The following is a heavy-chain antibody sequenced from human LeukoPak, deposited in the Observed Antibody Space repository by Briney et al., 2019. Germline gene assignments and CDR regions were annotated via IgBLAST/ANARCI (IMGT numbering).Heavy chain of an antibody. CDR3: ARHEYSGSYYGLSWFDP. CDR2: IYTSGST. D-gene: IGHD1-26*01. CDR1: GGSISSGSYY. V-gene: IGHV4-61*02. Sequence: SETLSLTCTVSGGSISSGSYYWSWIRQPAGKGLEWIGRIYTSGSTNYNPSLKSRVTISVDTSKNQLSLKLSSLTAADTAVYYCARHEYSGSYYGLSWFDPWGQGTLVTVSS. J-gene: IGHJ5*02.